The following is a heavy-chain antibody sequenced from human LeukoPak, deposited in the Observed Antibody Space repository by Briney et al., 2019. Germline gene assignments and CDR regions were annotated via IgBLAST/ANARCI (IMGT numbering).Heavy chain of an antibody. CDR3: ARKGSSWYDGNWFNP. Sequence: SETLSLTCTVSGGSISSYYWSWIRQPPGKGLEWIGYIYYSGSTNYNPSLKSRVTISVDTSKNQFSLKLSSVTAADTAVYYCARKGSSWYDGNWFNPWGQGTLVTVSS. CDR1: GGSISSYY. V-gene: IGHV4-59*01. D-gene: IGHD6-13*01. CDR2: IYYSGST. J-gene: IGHJ5*02.